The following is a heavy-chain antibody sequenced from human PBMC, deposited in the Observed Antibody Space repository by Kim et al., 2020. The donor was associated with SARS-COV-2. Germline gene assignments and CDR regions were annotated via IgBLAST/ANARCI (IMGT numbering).Heavy chain of an antibody. D-gene: IGHD3-3*01. J-gene: IGHJ6*02. V-gene: IGHV3-33*06. Sequence: ADSVKGRFTLSRDNSKNTLYLQMNSLRAEDTAVYYCAKDFGISYSYYGMDVWGQGTTVTVSS. CDR3: AKDFGISYSYYGMDV.